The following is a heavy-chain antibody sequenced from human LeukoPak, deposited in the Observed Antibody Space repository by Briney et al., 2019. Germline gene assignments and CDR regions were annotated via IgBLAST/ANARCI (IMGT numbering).Heavy chain of an antibody. J-gene: IGHJ3*02. CDR1: GGTFSSYA. CDR2: IIPIFGTA. CDR3: ARDVMYNWNDDAFDI. Sequence: SVKVSCKASGGTFSSYAISWVRQAPGQGLEWMGGIIPIFGTANYAQKFQGRVTITADKSTSTAYMGLSSLRSEDTAVYYCARDVMYNWNDDAFDIWGQGTMVTVSS. D-gene: IGHD1-20*01. V-gene: IGHV1-69*06.